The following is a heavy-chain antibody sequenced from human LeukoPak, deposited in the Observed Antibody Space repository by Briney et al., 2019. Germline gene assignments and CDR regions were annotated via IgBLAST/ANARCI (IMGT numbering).Heavy chain of an antibody. V-gene: IGHV1-2*02. Sequence: ASVKVSCKVSGYTLTELSMHWVRQAPGQGLEWMGWINPNSGGTNYAQKFQGRVTMTRDTSISTAYMELSRLRSDDTAVYYCARDKHIGSYTDDYWGQGTLVTVSS. J-gene: IGHJ4*02. CDR3: ARDKHIGSYTDDY. D-gene: IGHD1-26*01. CDR1: GYTLTELS. CDR2: INPNSGGT.